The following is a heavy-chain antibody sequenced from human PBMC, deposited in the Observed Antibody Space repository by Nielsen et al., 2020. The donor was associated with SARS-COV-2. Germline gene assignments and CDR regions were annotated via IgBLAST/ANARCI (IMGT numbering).Heavy chain of an antibody. J-gene: IGHJ6*02. V-gene: IGHV3-21*01. Sequence: GESLKISCAASGFTFSSYSMNWVRQAPGKGLEWVSSISSSSSYIYYADSVKGRFTISRDNAKNSLYLQMNSLRAEDTAIYYCARDQYGDYALGYYYGMDVWGQGTTVTVSS. CDR1: GFTFSSYS. CDR2: ISSSSSYI. D-gene: IGHD4-17*01. CDR3: ARDQYGDYALGYYYGMDV.